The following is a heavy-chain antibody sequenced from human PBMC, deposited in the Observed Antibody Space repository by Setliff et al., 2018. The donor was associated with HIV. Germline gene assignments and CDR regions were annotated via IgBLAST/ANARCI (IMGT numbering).Heavy chain of an antibody. V-gene: IGHV3-23*01. Sequence: PAGTLSLSCAASGFTFSSYAMSWVRQTPAKGLEWVSIMTSGGSTNYAASAKSRFTISRDNSKNTLYLQMKSLTAGDTAIYYCAKGFRPVDTALVSGPTYWGQGIRVTVSS. J-gene: IGHJ4*02. CDR3: AKGFRPVDTALVSGPTY. CDR1: GFTFSSYA. CDR2: MTSGGST. D-gene: IGHD5-18*01.